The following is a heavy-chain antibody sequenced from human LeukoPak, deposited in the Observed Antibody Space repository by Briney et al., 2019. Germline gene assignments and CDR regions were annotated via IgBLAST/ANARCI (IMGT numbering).Heavy chain of an antibody. Sequence: WASVKVSCKASGYTFTGYYMHWVRQAPGQGLEWMGWINPNSGGTNYAQKFQGRVTMTRDTSISTAYMELSRLRSDDTAVYYCARDPLSGWYPVDPLFDYWGQGTLVTVSS. J-gene: IGHJ4*02. CDR3: ARDPLSGWYPVDPLFDY. V-gene: IGHV1-2*02. D-gene: IGHD6-19*01. CDR1: GYTFTGYY. CDR2: INPNSGGT.